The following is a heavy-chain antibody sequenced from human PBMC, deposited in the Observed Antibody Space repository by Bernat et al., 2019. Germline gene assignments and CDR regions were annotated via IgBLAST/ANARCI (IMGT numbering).Heavy chain of an antibody. Sequence: EVQLLESGGGLVRPGGSLRLSCAASGFTFTSYAMSWVRQAPGKGLEWVSAISGSGDSTYYEHSVKGRFTISRDNSKNTLYLQMNSLRAEDTAVYFCAKDRELVDHWGQGTLVTVSS. J-gene: IGHJ4*02. CDR3: AKDRELVDH. CDR2: ISGSGDST. D-gene: IGHD1-26*01. V-gene: IGHV3-23*01. CDR1: GFTFTSYA.